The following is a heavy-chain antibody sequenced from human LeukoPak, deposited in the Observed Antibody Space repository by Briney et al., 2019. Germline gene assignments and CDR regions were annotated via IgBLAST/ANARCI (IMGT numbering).Heavy chain of an antibody. Sequence: ASVKVSCKASGYTFTSYAMHWVRQAPGQRLEWMGWINAGNGNTKYSQKFQGRVTITRDTSASTAYMELSSLRSEDTAVYYCATDPTKDTLNDYWGQGTLVTVSS. CDR1: GYTFTSYA. CDR2: INAGNGNT. CDR3: ATDPTKDTLNDY. D-gene: IGHD2-15*01. V-gene: IGHV1-3*01. J-gene: IGHJ4*02.